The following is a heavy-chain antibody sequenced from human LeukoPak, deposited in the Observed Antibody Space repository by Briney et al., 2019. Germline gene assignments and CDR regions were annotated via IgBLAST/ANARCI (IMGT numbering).Heavy chain of an antibody. CDR1: GGSISSGGYS. J-gene: IGHJ4*02. V-gene: IGHV4-30-2*01. CDR3: ARERTEDYFDY. Sequence: SQTLSLTCAVSGGSISSGGYSWSWIRQPPGKGLEWIGYIYHSGSTNYNPSLKSRVTISVDTSKNQFSLKLSSVTAADTAVYYCARERTEDYFDYWGQGTLVTVSS. CDR2: IYHSGST.